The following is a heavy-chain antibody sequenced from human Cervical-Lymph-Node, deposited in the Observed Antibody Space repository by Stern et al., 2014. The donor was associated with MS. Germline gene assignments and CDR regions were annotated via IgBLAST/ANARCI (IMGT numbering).Heavy chain of an antibody. CDR3: VRITADASNDAFDR. Sequence: VQLLESGGGVVQPGRSLRLSCAASGFTFGRYGMNWVRQAPGKGLGRVAIIWHDGSNKYYADSVKGRFTISRDNSKNTLYLQLNSLRVEDTAIYFCVRITADASNDAFDRWGQGTMVTVSS. J-gene: IGHJ3*01. D-gene: IGHD5-24*01. CDR2: IWHDGSNK. CDR1: GFTFGRYG. V-gene: IGHV3-33*01.